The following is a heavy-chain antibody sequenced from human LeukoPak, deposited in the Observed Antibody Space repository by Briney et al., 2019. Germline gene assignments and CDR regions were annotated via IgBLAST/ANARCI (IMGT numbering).Heavy chain of an antibody. CDR3: ARRPAQDIVVVVAATPSYYFDY. CDR2: INHSGST. Sequence: SETLFLTCAVYGGSFSGYYWSWIRQPPGKWLEWIGEINHSGSTNYNPSLKSRVTISVDPSKNQFSLKLSSVTAADTAVYYCARRPAQDIVVVVAATPSYYFDYWGQGTLVTVSS. V-gene: IGHV4-34*01. D-gene: IGHD2-15*01. CDR1: GGSFSGYY. J-gene: IGHJ4*02.